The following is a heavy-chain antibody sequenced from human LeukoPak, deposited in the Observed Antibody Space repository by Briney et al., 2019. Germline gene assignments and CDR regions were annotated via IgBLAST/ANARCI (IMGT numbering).Heavy chain of an antibody. CDR2: INHSGST. D-gene: IGHD6-19*01. Sequence: SETLSLTCAVYGGSFSGYYWSWIRQPPGKGLEWIGEINHSGSTNYNPSLKSRVTISVDTSKNQFSLKLSSVTAADTAVYYCASQTIYSSGDDNSNWFDPWGQGTLVTVSS. J-gene: IGHJ5*02. V-gene: IGHV4-34*01. CDR3: ASQTIYSSGDDNSNWFDP. CDR1: GGSFSGYY.